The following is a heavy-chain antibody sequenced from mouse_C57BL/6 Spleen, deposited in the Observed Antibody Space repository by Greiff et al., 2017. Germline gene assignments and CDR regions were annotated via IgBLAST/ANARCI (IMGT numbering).Heavy chain of an antibody. V-gene: IGHV5-4*01. CDR1: GFTFSSYA. Sequence: EVKLLQSGGGFVKPGGSLKLSCAASGFTFSSYAMSWVRQTPEKRLEWVATISDGGSYTYYPDNVKGRFTISRDKAKNNLYLQMSHLKSEDTAMYYCARDPTTVDEGFAYWGQGTLVTVSA. CDR3: ARDPTTVDEGFAY. CDR2: ISDGGSYT. J-gene: IGHJ3*01. D-gene: IGHD1-1*01.